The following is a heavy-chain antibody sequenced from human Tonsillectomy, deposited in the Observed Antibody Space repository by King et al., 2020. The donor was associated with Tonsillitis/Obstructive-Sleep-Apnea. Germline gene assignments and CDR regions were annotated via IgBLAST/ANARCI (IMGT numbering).Heavy chain of an antibody. V-gene: IGHV3-30*04. Sequence: VQLVESGGGVVQPGRSLRLSCAASGFTFSSYAMNWVRQAPGQGLEWVAVMSHDGSKKYYADSVKGRFTIARDNSKNTLYLQMNSLRVEDTAVYYCASCLGLRGAFDYWGQGILVHVSS. CDR3: ASCLGLRGAFDY. D-gene: IGHD3-10*01. CDR2: MSHDGSKK. J-gene: IGHJ4*02. CDR1: GFTFSSYA.